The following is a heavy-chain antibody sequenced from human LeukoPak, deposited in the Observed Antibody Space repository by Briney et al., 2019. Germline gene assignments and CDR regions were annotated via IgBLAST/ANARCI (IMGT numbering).Heavy chain of an antibody. D-gene: IGHD2-2*01. Sequence: SETLSLTCTVSGGSISSYYWSWIRQPAGKGLEWIGRIYTSGSTSYNPSLKSRVTMSVDTSKNQFSLKLSSVTTADTAVYYCARMGSGTYCSSTSCSDAFDIWAKGQWSPSLQ. CDR1: GGSISSYY. CDR3: ARMGSGTYCSSTSCSDAFDI. V-gene: IGHV4-4*07. J-gene: IGHJ3*02. CDR2: IYTSGST.